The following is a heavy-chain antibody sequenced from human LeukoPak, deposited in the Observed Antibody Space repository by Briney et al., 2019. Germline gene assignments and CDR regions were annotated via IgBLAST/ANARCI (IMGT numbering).Heavy chain of an antibody. J-gene: IGHJ4*02. CDR1: GYTFTSYD. V-gene: IGHV1-3*01. Sequence: ASVKVSCKASGYTFTSYDINWVRQATGQGLEWMGWINAGNGNTKYSQKFQGRVTITRDTSASTAYMELSSLRSEDTAVYYCARDFFDAAAPFFDYWGQGTLVTVSS. CDR3: ARDFFDAAAPFFDY. D-gene: IGHD6-13*01. CDR2: INAGNGNT.